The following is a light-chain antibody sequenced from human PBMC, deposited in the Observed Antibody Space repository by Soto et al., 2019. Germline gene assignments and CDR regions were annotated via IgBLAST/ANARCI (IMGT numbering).Light chain of an antibody. V-gene: IGLV1-47*01. CDR2: RIN. Sequence: QSVLTQPPSASGTPGQRVTISCSGSSSNIGSNYVYWYQQPPGTAPKLLIYRINQRPSGVPDRFSGSKSGTSASLAISGLRSEDEADYYCAAWDDSLSGVVFGGGTKLTVL. CDR1: SSNIGSNY. J-gene: IGLJ2*01. CDR3: AAWDDSLSGVV.